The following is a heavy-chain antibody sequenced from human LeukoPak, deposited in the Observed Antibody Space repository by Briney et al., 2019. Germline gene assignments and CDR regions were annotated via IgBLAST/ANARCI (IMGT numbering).Heavy chain of an antibody. D-gene: IGHD3-16*01. V-gene: IGHV1-24*01. CDR1: GYTLTELS. Sequence: ASVKVSCKVSGYTLTELSMHWVRQAPGKGLEWMGGFDPEDGETIYAQKFQGRVTMTEDTSTDTAYVELSSLRSEDTAVYYCATSYVVAHWFDPWGQGTLVAVSS. CDR3: ATSYVVAHWFDP. CDR2: FDPEDGET. J-gene: IGHJ5*02.